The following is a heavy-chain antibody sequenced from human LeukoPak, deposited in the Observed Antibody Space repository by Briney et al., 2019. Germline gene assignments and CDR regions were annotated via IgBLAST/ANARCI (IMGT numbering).Heavy chain of an antibody. CDR2: ISWNSGSI. J-gene: IGHJ4*02. Sequence: GGSLRLSCAASGFTFSDYYMSWIRQAPGKGLEWVSGISWNSGSIGYADSVKGRFTISRDNAKNSLYLQMNSLRAEDTALYYCAKEGYDSSGYHFDYWGQGTLVTVSS. D-gene: IGHD3-22*01. CDR3: AKEGYDSSGYHFDY. CDR1: GFTFSDYY. V-gene: IGHV3-9*01.